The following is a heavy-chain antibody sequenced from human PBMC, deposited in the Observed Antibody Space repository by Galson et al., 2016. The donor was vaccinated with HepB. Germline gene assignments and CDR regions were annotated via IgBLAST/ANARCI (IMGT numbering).Heavy chain of an antibody. CDR2: IHRNGNI. Sequence: TLSLTCNVSGASVTSDDYYWSWFRQHPGKGLEWITYIHRNGNIYYNPSIRSRVSITLDTSKNTFSLKVASVTVADTAVYFCARVRGHCGGESCYSGHDASDIWGQGTLVTVS. V-gene: IGHV4-31*03. J-gene: IGHJ3*02. CDR3: ARVRGHCGGESCYSGHDASDI. D-gene: IGHD2-15*01. CDR1: GASVTSDDYY.